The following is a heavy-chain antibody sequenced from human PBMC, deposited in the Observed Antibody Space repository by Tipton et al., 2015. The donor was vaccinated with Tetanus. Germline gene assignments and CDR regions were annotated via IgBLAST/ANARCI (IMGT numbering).Heavy chain of an antibody. CDR1: GYFFDTHW. V-gene: IGHV5-51*01. J-gene: IGHJ5*02. CDR2: IYPGDSDT. Sequence: QLESGAEMRKSGESLKISCKTSGYFFDTHWIAWVRQMPGKGLEWMGIIYPGDSDTRYSPSFQGQVTMSVDRSTATAYLQWGSLKASDTAIYYCARHFGEMLYAPFRFDPWGQGTLVTVSS. D-gene: IGHD3-3*01. CDR3: ARHFGEMLYAPFRFDP.